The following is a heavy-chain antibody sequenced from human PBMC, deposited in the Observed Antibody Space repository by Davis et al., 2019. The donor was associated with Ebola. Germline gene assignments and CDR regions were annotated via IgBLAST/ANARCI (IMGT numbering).Heavy chain of an antibody. CDR1: GFTFYRYE. J-gene: IGHJ4*02. CDR2: ISWNSGNI. V-gene: IGHV3-9*01. Sequence: GGSLRLSCAASGFTFYRYEMNWVRQAPGKGLEWVSGISWNSGNIGYADSVKGRFTISRDNAKNSLYLQMNSLRTDDTASYYCAKDRCSGGSCHFDYWGQGTLVTVSS. D-gene: IGHD2-15*01. CDR3: AKDRCSGGSCHFDY.